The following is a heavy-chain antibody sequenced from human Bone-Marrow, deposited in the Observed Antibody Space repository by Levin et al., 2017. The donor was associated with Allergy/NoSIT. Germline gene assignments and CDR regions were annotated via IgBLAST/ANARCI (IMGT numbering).Heavy chain of an antibody. CDR1: LFTFYYYF. Sequence: SCAASLFTFYYYFIIFFLQSPFNCLYFFSFINLSVFITFYSYSFNCRLTISRDNANNSLYLQMNSLRVEDTALYYCARHRNTMNIHDGFDIWGQGTMVTVSS. CDR3: ARHRNTMNIHDGFDI. D-gene: IGHD2/OR15-2a*01. CDR2: INLSVFIT. J-gene: IGHJ3*02. V-gene: IGHV3-20*04.